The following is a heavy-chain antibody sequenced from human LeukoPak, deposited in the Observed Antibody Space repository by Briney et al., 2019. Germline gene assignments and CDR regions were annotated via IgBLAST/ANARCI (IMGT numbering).Heavy chain of an antibody. D-gene: IGHD2-15*01. Sequence: ASVKVSCKTSADIFSSYAINWVRQAPGQGLEWMGRIIPLTGVVNYGQKLQTRVTISADKSTSTAYKEVSSLRFEDTAVYFCARERRCSAGSCYAADLDSWGQGTLVTVSS. V-gene: IGHV1-69*04. CDR2: IIPLTGVV. CDR1: ADIFSSYA. CDR3: ARERRCSAGSCYAADLDS. J-gene: IGHJ4*02.